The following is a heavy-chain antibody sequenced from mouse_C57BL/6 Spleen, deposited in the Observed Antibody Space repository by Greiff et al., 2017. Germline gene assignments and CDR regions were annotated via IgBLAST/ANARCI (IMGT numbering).Heavy chain of an antibody. V-gene: IGHV10-3*01. J-gene: IGHJ4*01. CDR3: GRDYGSSYLYYAMDY. Sequence: EVQRVESGGGLVQPKGSLKLSCAASGFTFNTYAMYWVRQAPGKGLEWVARIRSKSSNYASYYADSVKDRFTISRDDSKSMLYLQMNNLKAEDTAMYCGGRDYGSSYLYYAMDYWGQGTSVTVSS. CDR1: GFTFNTYA. D-gene: IGHD1-1*01. CDR2: IRSKSSNYAS.